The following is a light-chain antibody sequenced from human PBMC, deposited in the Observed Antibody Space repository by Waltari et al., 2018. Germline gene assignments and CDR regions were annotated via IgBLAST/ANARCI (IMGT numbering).Light chain of an antibody. CDR1: QIVTNN. CDR2: NAS. Sequence: EIVVTQSPATLSLSPGDRVTLSCRASQIVTNNFPWFQQSPGQAPTLLISNASTSPTDFAARFRGSGSGTEYTVTSNRVQCEDRGSKYSEVGTRWLGTLGQGTKV. J-gene: IGKJ1*01. V-gene: IGKV3-15*01. CDR3: EVGTRWLGT.